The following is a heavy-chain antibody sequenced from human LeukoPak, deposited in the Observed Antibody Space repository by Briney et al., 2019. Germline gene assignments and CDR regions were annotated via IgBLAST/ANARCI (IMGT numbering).Heavy chain of an antibody. CDR1: GFTFSDYY. Sequence: GGSLRLSCAASGFTFSDYYMSWIRQAPGKGLEWVSAISGSGGSTYYADSVKGRFTISRDNSKNTLYLQMNSLRAEDTAVYYCAKVGIGSGSYFDYWGQGTLVTVSS. CDR3: AKVGIGSGSYFDY. D-gene: IGHD1-26*01. J-gene: IGHJ4*02. CDR2: ISGSGGST. V-gene: IGHV3-23*01.